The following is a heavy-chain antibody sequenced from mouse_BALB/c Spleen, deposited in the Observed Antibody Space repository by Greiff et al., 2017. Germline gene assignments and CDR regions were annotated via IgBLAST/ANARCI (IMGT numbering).Heavy chain of an antibody. CDR1: GYTFTSYW. CDR2: IYPGSGST. D-gene: IGHD3-3*01. J-gene: IGHJ1*01. CDR3: TRRPRGWYFDV. Sequence: LQQPGSELVRPGASVKLSCKASGYTFTSYWMHWVKQRPGQGLEWIGNIYPGSGSTNYDEKFKSKATLTVDTSSSTAYMQLSSLTSEDSAVYYCTRRPRGWYFDVWGAGTTVTVSS. V-gene: IGHV1S22*01.